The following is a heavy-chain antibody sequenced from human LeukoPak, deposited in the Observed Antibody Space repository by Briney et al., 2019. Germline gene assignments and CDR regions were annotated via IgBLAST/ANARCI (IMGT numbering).Heavy chain of an antibody. Sequence: GSLRLSCAASGFSFSCYAMSWVRQPPGKGLEWIGNVYYSGTTHYNPSLQSRVTISVDTSKNQFSLKVNSVTAADTAMYYCARRDSAGWFHYNWFNPWGQGTLVTVSS. CDR1: GFSFSCYA. J-gene: IGHJ5*02. CDR2: VYYSGTT. D-gene: IGHD6-19*01. V-gene: IGHV4-39*01. CDR3: ARRDSAGWFHYNWFNP.